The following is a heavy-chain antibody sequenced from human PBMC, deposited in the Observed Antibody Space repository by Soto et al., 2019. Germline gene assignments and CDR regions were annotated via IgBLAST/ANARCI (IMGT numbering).Heavy chain of an antibody. J-gene: IGHJ6*02. D-gene: IGHD2-15*01. CDR1: GYTFTSYG. V-gene: IGHV5-51*01. Sequence: GASVKVSCKASGYTFTSYGISWVRQAPGQGLEWMGWIIYPGDSDTRYSPSLQGQVTISADKSISTAYLQWSSLKASDTAMYYCARHRIGSGYYYGMDVWGQGTTVTVSS. CDR2: IYPGDSDT. CDR3: ARHRIGSGYYYGMDV.